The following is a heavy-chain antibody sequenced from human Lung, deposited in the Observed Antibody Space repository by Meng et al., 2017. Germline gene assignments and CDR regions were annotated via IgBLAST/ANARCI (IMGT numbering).Heavy chain of an antibody. CDR3: ARDERATQFEY. J-gene: IGHJ4*02. V-gene: IGHV3-33*01. Sequence: VQRGGAGGGVVQPVKSLRVSGVSSGFSFRSYGRHWVRQAPGKGLEWVAVIWNDGSNQYYADSVKGQFSISRDNSKNTLFLQMNSLRAEDTAMYFCARDERATQFEYWGQGTLVTVSS. CDR1: GFSFRSYG. CDR2: IWNDGSNQ.